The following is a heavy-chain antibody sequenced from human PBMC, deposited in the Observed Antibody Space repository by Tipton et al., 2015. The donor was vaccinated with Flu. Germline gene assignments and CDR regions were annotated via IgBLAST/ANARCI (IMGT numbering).Heavy chain of an antibody. V-gene: IGHV4-4*07. CDR3: ARLRANYYDSSGYSDY. J-gene: IGHJ4*02. CDR1: GDSISSYY. CDR2: IYYSGST. D-gene: IGHD3-22*01. Sequence: LRLSCTVSGDSISSYYWSWIRQPAGKGLEWIGSIYYSGSTYYNPSLKSRVTISVDTSKNQFSLKLSSVTAADTAVYYCARLRANYYDSSGYSDYWGQGTLVTVSS.